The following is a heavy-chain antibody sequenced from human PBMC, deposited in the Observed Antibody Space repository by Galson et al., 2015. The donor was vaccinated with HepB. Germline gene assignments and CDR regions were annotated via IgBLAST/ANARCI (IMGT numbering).Heavy chain of an antibody. CDR1: GFTFSSYA. D-gene: IGHD3-16*01. Sequence: SLRLSCAASGFTFSSYAMSWVRLAPGKGLEWVSAISGSVGGTYYADSVKGRFTISRDNSKNTLFLQMNSLRAEDTAVYYCAKEINGGPAFDYWGQGTLVTVSS. CDR2: ISGSVGGT. V-gene: IGHV3-23*01. CDR3: AKEINGGPAFDY. J-gene: IGHJ4*02.